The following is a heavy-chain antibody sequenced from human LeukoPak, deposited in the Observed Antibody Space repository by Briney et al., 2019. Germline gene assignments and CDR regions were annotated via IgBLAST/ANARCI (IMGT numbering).Heavy chain of an antibody. V-gene: IGHV3-48*02. CDR2: IGSSSGSI. Sequence: GGSLRLSCAASGFTFRSHSMNWVRQAPGKGLEWVSYIGSSSGSIYYADSVKGRFTISRDNAKNSLYLQMSSLRDEDTAVYYCARANGMDVWGQGTTVTVSS. CDR3: ARANGMDV. J-gene: IGHJ6*02. CDR1: GFTFRSHS.